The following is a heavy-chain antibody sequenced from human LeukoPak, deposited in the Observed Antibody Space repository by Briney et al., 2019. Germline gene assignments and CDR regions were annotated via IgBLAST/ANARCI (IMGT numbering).Heavy chain of an antibody. D-gene: IGHD1-26*01. CDR1: GFTFSSYN. V-gene: IGHV3-21*01. J-gene: IGHJ4*02. CDR2: ISSSSYI. Sequence: PGGSLRLSCAASGFTFSSYNMNWVRQAPGKGLEWVSSISSSSYIYYADSVKGRFTISRDNAKNSLYLQMNSLRAEDTAVYYCALGEPRSPFDYWGQGTLVTVSS. CDR3: ALGEPRSPFDY.